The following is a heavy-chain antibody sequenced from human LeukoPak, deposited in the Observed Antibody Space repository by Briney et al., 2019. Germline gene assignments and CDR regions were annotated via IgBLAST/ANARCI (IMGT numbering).Heavy chain of an antibody. D-gene: IGHD4-17*01. V-gene: IGHV4-38-2*02. J-gene: IGHJ4*02. CDR1: GYSISSGYF. Sequence: SETLSLTCTVSGYSISSGYFWGGIRQPPGKGLEWIGTISHGGSTYYNPSLKSRVTISVDTSKNQFSLNLSSVTAADTAVFYCARATVTTEGDYFDYWGQGTLVTVSS. CDR3: ARATVTTEGDYFDY. CDR2: ISHGGST.